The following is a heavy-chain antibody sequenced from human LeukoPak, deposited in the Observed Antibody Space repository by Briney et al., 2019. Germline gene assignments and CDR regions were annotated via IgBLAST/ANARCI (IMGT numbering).Heavy chain of an antibody. CDR3: ARERPFFDWLLSRGGEMDY. Sequence: SETLSLTCAVYGGSFSGYYWSWIRQPPGKGLEWIGEINHSGSTNYNPSLKSRVTISVDTSKNQFSLKLSSVTAADTAVYYCARERPFFDWLLSRGGEMDYWGQGTLVTVSS. CDR1: GGSFSGYY. CDR2: INHSGST. V-gene: IGHV4-34*01. D-gene: IGHD3-9*01. J-gene: IGHJ4*02.